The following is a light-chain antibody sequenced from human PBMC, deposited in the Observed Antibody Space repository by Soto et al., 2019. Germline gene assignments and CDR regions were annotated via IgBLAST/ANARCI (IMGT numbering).Light chain of an antibody. Sequence: EIVLTQSPGTLSLSPGERATLSCRASQSVNSTSLAWYQQKPGQAPRLLIHGASSRATGIPDRFSGSGSGTDFTLTISRLEPEDFAVYFWQRYYDSLWTFGQGTKVEIK. V-gene: IGKV3-20*01. CDR2: GAS. J-gene: IGKJ1*01. CDR3: QRYYDSLWT. CDR1: QSVNSTS.